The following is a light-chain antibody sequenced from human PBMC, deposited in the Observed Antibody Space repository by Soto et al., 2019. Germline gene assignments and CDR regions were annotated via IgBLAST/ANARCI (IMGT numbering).Light chain of an antibody. CDR1: SSDVGGYNY. J-gene: IGLJ1*01. V-gene: IGLV2-14*01. CDR2: EVS. Sequence: QSALTQPASVSGSPGQSITISCPGTSSDVGGYNYVSWYQQHQGKAPKLMIYEVSNRPSGVSNRFSGSKTGNTASLTISGLQAEDEADYNCSSYTSSSTPYVFGTGTKVTGL. CDR3: SSYTSSSTPYV.